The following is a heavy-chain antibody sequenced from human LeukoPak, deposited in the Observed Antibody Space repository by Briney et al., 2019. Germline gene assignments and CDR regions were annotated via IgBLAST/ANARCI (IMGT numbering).Heavy chain of an antibody. J-gene: IGHJ4*02. V-gene: IGHV4-34*01. D-gene: IGHD6-13*01. CDR3: ARVGSSWYVDY. Sequence: PSETLSLTCAVYGGPFSGYYWSWIRQPPGKGLEWIGEINHSGSTNYNPSLKSRVTISVDTSKNQFSLKLSSVTAADTAVYYCARVGSSWYVDYWGQGTLVTVSS. CDR2: INHSGST. CDR1: GGPFSGYY.